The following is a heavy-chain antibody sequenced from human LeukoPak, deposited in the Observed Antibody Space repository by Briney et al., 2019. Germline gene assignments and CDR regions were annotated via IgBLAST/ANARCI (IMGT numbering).Heavy chain of an antibody. CDR1: GFSLSSYA. D-gene: IGHD3-22*01. CDR3: AKVGGYYDSSGFIFDY. CDR2: ISGSGGST. V-gene: IGHV3-23*01. J-gene: IGHJ4*02. Sequence: GGSLRLSCAASGFSLSSYAMSWVRQAPGKGLEWVSAISGSGGSTYYADSVKGRFTISRDNSKNTLYLQMNSLRAEDTAVYYCAKVGGYYDSSGFIFDYWGQGTLVTVSS.